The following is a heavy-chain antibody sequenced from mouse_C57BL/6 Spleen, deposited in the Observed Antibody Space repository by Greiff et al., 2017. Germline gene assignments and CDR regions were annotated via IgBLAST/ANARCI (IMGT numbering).Heavy chain of an antibody. Sequence: QVQLKQPGAELVRPGTSVKLSCKASGYTFTSYWMHWVKQRPGQGLEWIGVIDPSDSYTNYNQKFKGKATLTVDTSSSTAYMQLSSLTSEDSAVYYCARGSPYAMDYWGQGTSVTVSS. CDR3: ARGSPYAMDY. V-gene: IGHV1-59*01. CDR2: IDPSDSYT. J-gene: IGHJ4*01. D-gene: IGHD1-1*02. CDR1: GYTFTSYW.